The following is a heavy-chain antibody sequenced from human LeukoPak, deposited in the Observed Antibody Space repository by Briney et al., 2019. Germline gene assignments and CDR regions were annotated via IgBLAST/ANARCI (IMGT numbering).Heavy chain of an antibody. J-gene: IGHJ5*02. Sequence: KPSETLSLTCAVYGGSFSGYYWSWIRQPPGKGLEWIGEINHSGSTNYNPSLKSRVTISVDTSKDQFSLKLSSVTAADTAVYYCARQGRYCSSTSCYVWFDPWGQGTLVTVSS. CDR1: GGSFSGYY. CDR3: ARQGRYCSSTSCYVWFDP. D-gene: IGHD2-2*01. V-gene: IGHV4-34*01. CDR2: INHSGST.